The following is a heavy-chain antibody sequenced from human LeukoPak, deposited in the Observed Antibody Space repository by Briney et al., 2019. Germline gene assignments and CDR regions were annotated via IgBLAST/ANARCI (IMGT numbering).Heavy chain of an antibody. CDR3: ARLSSSWEYY. CDR2: IYYSGST. CDR1: GGFNTHYY. J-gene: IGHJ4*02. D-gene: IGHD6-13*01. V-gene: IGHV4-59*08. Sequence: SETLSLTCSVSGGFNTHYYWSWIRQPPGKGLEWIGYIYYSGSTNYNPSLKSRVTISVDTSKNQFSLKLSSVTAADTAVYYCARLSSSWEYYWGQGTLVTVSS.